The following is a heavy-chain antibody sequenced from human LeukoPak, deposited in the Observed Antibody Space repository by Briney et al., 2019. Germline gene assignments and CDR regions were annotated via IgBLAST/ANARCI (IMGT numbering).Heavy chain of an antibody. CDR2: ISSSGSTT. V-gene: IGHV3-48*03. CDR3: AKGDSDSSGYYLD. D-gene: IGHD3-22*01. J-gene: IGHJ4*02. CDR1: GFPFSSHE. Sequence: GGSLRLSCAASGFPFSSHEVNWVRQAPGKGLEWVSYISSSGSTTHYADSVKGRFTISRDNAKNSLNLQMNSLRAEDTAVYYCAKGDSDSSGYYLDWGQGTLVTVSS.